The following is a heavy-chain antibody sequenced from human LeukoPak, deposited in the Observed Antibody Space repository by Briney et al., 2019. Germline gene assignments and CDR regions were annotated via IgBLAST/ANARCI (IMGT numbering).Heavy chain of an antibody. CDR3: AKDHYYGSGSYSRWVYFDY. D-gene: IGHD3-10*01. Sequence: GGSLRLSCAASGFTFDDYTMHWVRQAPGKGLEWVSFISWDGGSTYYAASVKGRFPISRDNSKNSLYLQMNSLRTEDTALYFCAKDHYYGSGSYSRWVYFDYWGQGTLVTVSS. CDR1: GFTFDDYT. V-gene: IGHV3-43*01. CDR2: ISWDGGST. J-gene: IGHJ4*02.